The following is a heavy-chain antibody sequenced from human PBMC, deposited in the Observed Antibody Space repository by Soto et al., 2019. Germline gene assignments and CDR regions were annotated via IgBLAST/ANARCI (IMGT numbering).Heavy chain of an antibody. CDR3: ARIPSTGPYYFDY. CDR2: IYPGDSDT. J-gene: IGHJ4*02. V-gene: IGHV5-51*01. CDR1: GYSFTSYW. Sequence: GESLKISCKASGYSFTSYWIGWVRQMPGKGLEWMGIIYPGDSDTRYSPSFQGQVTISADKSISTASLQWSSLKASDTAMYYCARIPSTGPYYFDYWGQGTLVTVSS. D-gene: IGHD1-1*01.